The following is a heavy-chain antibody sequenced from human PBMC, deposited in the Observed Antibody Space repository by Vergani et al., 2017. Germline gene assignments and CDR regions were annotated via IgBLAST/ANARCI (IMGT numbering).Heavy chain of an antibody. V-gene: IGHV2-70*15. CDR2: IDWYDYK. D-gene: IGHD5-24*01. CDR3: ARIRLEDDYNYWVDP. J-gene: IGHJ5*02. Sequence: QVTLRESGPALVKPTQTLTLTCTFSGFSLSTSGMCVIWIRQPPGKALEWLARIDWYDYKYYSTSLKTRLTISKDTSKNQVVLTMTNMDPVDTATYYCARIRLEDDYNYWVDPWRQGTLITVSS. CDR1: GFSLSTSGMC.